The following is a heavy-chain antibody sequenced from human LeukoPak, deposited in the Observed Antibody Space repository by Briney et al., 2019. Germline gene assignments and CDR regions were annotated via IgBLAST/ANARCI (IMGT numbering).Heavy chain of an antibody. D-gene: IGHD7-27*01. Sequence: SETLSLTCAVYGGSFSDYYWAWIRQPPGKGLQWIGEINHTGSTTYNPSLKSRVTISVDTSKNQFSLKLSSVTAADTAIYYCATVALTGWTFDPWGQGTLVTVSS. CDR2: INHTGST. V-gene: IGHV4-34*01. J-gene: IGHJ5*02. CDR3: ATVALTGWTFDP. CDR1: GGSFSDYY.